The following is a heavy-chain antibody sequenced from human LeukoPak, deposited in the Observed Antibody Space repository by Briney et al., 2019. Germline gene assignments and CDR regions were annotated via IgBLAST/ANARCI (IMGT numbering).Heavy chain of an antibody. V-gene: IGHV1-18*01. CDR3: ARGNNYGSGSLFYG. D-gene: IGHD3-10*01. CDR1: GYTFTSYG. CDR2: ISAYNGNT. J-gene: IGHJ4*02. Sequence: ASVKVSCKASGYTFTSYGISWVRQAPGQGLEWMGWISAYNGNTNYAQKFQGRVTMTRDTSTTTVYMELSSLKSDDTAVYHCARGNNYGSGSLFYGWGQGTLVTVSS.